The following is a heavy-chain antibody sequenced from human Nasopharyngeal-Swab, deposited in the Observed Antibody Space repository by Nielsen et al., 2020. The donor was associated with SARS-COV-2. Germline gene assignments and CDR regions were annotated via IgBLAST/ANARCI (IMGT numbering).Heavy chain of an antibody. Sequence: LRLSCTVSGGSISSGGYYWSWIRQHPGKGLEWIGYIYYSGSTYYNPSLKSRVTISVDTSKNQFSLKLSSVTAADTAAYYCARWWRAARPKGGHAFDIWGQGTMVTVSS. CDR3: ARWWRAARPKGGHAFDI. J-gene: IGHJ3*02. D-gene: IGHD6-6*01. CDR2: IYYSGST. CDR1: GGSISSGGYY. V-gene: IGHV4-31*03.